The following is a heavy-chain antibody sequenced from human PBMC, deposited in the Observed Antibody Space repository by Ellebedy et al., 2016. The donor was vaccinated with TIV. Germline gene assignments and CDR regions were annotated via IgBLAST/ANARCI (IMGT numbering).Heavy chain of an antibody. CDR1: GFTLSSYS. J-gene: IGHJ4*02. D-gene: IGHD3-10*01. V-gene: IGHV3-7*01. CDR3: VRVTQGGIRGVLDY. CDR2: IKGDGSEK. Sequence: GESLKISCAASGFTLSSYSMNWVRQAPGKGLEWVAMIKGDGSEKYYVDSVKGRFTISRDNAKNSLFLQKTSLRSEDTAVYHCVRVTQGGIRGVLDYWGRGVLVTVSS.